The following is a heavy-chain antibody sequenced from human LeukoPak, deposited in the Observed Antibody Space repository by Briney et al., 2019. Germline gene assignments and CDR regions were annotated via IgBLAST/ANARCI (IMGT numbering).Heavy chain of an antibody. CDR1: GFTFSSYW. Sequence: GGSLRLSCAASGFTFSSYWMSWVRQAPGKGLEWVANIKQDGSEKYYVDSVKGRFTISRDNAKNSLYLQMNSLRAEDTAVYYCARNYDILTGINWFDPWGQGTLVTVSS. J-gene: IGHJ5*02. V-gene: IGHV3-7*01. CDR3: ARNYDILTGINWFDP. D-gene: IGHD3-9*01. CDR2: IKQDGSEK.